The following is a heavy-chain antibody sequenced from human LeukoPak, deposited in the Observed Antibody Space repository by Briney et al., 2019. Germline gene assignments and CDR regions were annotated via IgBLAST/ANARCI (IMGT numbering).Heavy chain of an antibody. CDR3: ATLLLGAMTTVTLADY. CDR2: ISSSGSYI. CDR1: GFTFSSYS. V-gene: IGHV3-21*01. Sequence: GGSLRLSCAASGFTFSSYSMNWVRQAPGQGLEWVSSISSSGSYIYYADSVKGRFTISRDNAKNSAYLQMNSLRADDTAVYYCATLLLGAMTTVTLADYWGQGTLVTVSS. D-gene: IGHD4-17*01. J-gene: IGHJ4*02.